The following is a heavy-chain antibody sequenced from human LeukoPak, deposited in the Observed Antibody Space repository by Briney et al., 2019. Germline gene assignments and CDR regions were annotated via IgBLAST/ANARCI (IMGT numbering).Heavy chain of an antibody. CDR1: GFSLTTTGMC. D-gene: IGHD6-19*01. CDR2: IDWDDDK. J-gene: IGHJ4*02. CDR3: ARSPGRAVAGRAFDY. V-gene: IGHV2-70*01. Sequence: SGPAPVKPTQTLTLTCTFSGFSLTTTGMCVSWIRQPPGKALEWLALIDWDDDKYYNTSLQTRLTISKDTSKNQVVLTMTDMDPVDTATYYCARSPGRAVAGRAFDYWGQGTLVTVSS.